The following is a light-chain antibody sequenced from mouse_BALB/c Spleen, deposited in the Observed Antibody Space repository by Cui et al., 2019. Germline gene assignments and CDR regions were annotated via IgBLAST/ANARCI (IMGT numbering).Light chain of an antibody. V-gene: IGKV4-55*01. CDR1: SSVSY. Sequence: QIVLTQSPAIMSASPGEKVTITCSASSSVSYMYWYQQKPGSYPRLLIYDTSSLAFGVPVRFSGSGFGTSYSLTISRMEAEDAATYYWQQWSSYPRTFGGGTKLEIK. CDR3: QQWSSYPRT. J-gene: IGKJ1*01. CDR2: DTS.